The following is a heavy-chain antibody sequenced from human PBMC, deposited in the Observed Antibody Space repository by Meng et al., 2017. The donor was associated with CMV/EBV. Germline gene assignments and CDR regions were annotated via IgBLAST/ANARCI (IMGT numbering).Heavy chain of an antibody. V-gene: IGHV3-53*01. D-gene: IGHD3-3*01. CDR1: GFTVSSNY. CDR2: IYSGGST. Sequence: GESLKISCAASGFTVSSNYMSWVRQAPGKGLEWVSVIYSGGSTYYADSVKGRFTISRDNSKNTLYLQMNSLRAEDTAVYYCARGLGYDFWSGYYLEMDYFDYWGQGTLVTVSS. J-gene: IGHJ4*02. CDR3: ARGLGYDFWSGYYLEMDYFDY.